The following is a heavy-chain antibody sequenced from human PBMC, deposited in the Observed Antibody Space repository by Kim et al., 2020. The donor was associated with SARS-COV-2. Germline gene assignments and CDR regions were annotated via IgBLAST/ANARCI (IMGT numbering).Heavy chain of an antibody. CDR2: ISDSGGRT. D-gene: IGHD6-13*01. CDR3: AKAGQRLVWGYFDY. V-gene: IGHV3-23*01. J-gene: IGHJ4*02. Sequence: GGSLRLSCTASGFTFSSYAMTWVRQAPGKGLEWVSGISDSGGRTYYADSVKGRFTISRDNSKNTLYLQINTVRAEDTALYYCAKAGQRLVWGYFDYWGQ. CDR1: GFTFSSYA.